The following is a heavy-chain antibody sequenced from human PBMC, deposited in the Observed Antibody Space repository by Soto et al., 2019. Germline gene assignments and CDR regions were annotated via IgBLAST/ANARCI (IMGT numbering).Heavy chain of an antibody. J-gene: IGHJ2*01. CDR2: IYYSGST. D-gene: IGHD4-4*01. V-gene: IGHV4-31*03. Sequence: QVQLQESGPGLVKPSQTLSLTCTVSGGSISSGGYYWSWIRQHPGKGLEWIGYIYYSGSTYYNPSLKSRVTISVDTSKNQFSLKLSSVTAADTAVYYCARDGRDGYSYWYFDLWGRGTLVTVSS. CDR3: ARDGRDGYSYWYFDL. CDR1: GGSISSGGYY.